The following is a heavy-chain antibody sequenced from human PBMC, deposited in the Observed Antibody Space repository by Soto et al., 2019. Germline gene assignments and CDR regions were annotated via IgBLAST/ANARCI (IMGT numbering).Heavy chain of an antibody. V-gene: IGHV4-39*01. CDR3: ARLALEIVNWFDP. Sequence: SETLSLTCTVSGGSISSSSYYWGWIRQPPGKGLEWIGSIYYSGSTYYNPSLKSRVTISVDTSKNQFSLKLSSVTAADTAVYYCARLALEIVNWFDPWGQGTLVTVSS. D-gene: IGHD3-22*01. J-gene: IGHJ5*02. CDR1: GGSISSSSYY. CDR2: IYYSGST.